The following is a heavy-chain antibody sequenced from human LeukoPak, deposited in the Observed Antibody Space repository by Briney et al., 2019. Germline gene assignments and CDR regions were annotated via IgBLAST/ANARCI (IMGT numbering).Heavy chain of an antibody. Sequence: PGGSLRLSCAASGFTFRSYWMSWVRQAPGKGLEWVANIKQDGSEKYYVDSVRGRFTISRDNAENSLYLQMNSLRAEDTAVYYCARAGLYGTTLYSWGQGTLVTVSS. D-gene: IGHD1/OR15-1a*01. V-gene: IGHV3-7*01. CDR3: ARAGLYGTTLYS. CDR2: IKQDGSEK. J-gene: IGHJ4*02. CDR1: GFTFRSYW.